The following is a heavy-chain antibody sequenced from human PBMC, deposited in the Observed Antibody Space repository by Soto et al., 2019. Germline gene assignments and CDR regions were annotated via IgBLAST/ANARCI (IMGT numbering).Heavy chain of an antibody. Sequence: LRLSCEASGFTFSGFDMHWVRQPTGKGLEWVSSIGTAGDTYYVVSVKGRFTISRDNAKSSLSLQMNSLRAGDMAVYFCAKSQEIGTHFFDSWGQGTQVTVSS. J-gene: IGHJ4*02. D-gene: IGHD6-13*01. CDR2: IGTAGDT. CDR1: GFTFSGFD. CDR3: AKSQEIGTHFFDS. V-gene: IGHV3-13*01.